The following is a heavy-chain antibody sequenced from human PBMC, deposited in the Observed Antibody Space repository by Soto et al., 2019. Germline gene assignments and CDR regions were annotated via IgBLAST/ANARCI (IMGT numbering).Heavy chain of an antibody. J-gene: IGHJ5*02. Sequence: GGSLRLSCAASGFSFSDAWMNWVRQAPGKGLEWDGHIKNKEDGETTDFAAPVKGRFTISRDDSKHILYLQMNSLKIEDSGMYYCTTLGPSWGQGTLVTVSS. V-gene: IGHV3-15*07. CDR3: TTLGPS. CDR1: GFSFSDAW. CDR2: IKNKEDGETT.